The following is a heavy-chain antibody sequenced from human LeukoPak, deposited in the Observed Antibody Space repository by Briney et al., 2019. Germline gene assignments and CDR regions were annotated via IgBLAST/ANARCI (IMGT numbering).Heavy chain of an antibody. V-gene: IGHV3-64*01. CDR1: GFTFSSYA. CDR3: ARDAGHYYDSSGPPDY. J-gene: IGHJ4*02. Sequence: GGSLRLSCAASGFTFSSYAMHWVRQAPGKGLEYVSAISSNGGSTYYANSVKGRFTISRDNSKNTLYLQMGSLRAEDMAVYYCARDAGHYYDSSGPPDYWGQGTLVTVSS. CDR2: ISSNGGST. D-gene: IGHD3-22*01.